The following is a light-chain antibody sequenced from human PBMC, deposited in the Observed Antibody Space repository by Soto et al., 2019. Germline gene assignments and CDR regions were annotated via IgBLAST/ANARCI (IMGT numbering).Light chain of an antibody. CDR3: SSYAGSNNLV. J-gene: IGLJ2*01. CDR1: SSDVGGYNY. CDR2: DVT. Sequence: QSVLTQPPSASGSPGQSVTISCTGTSSDVGGYNYVSWYQQHPGKAPHLMIYDVTKRPSGVPDRFSGSKSGNTASLTVSGLQAEDEADYYCSSYAGSNNLVFGGGTKLTVL. V-gene: IGLV2-8*01.